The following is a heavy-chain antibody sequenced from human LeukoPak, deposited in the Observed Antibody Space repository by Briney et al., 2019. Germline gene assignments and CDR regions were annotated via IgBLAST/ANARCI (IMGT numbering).Heavy chain of an antibody. V-gene: IGHV4-4*07. CDR1: GGSISSYY. J-gene: IGHJ6*03. CDR3: ARDFRGLRYFDWLSYYMDV. Sequence: SETLSLTCTVSGGSISSYYWGWIRQPAGKGLEWIGRIYTSGSTNYNPSLKSRVTMSVDTSKNQFSLKLSSVTAADTAVYYCARDFRGLRYFDWLSYYMDVWGKGTTVTVSS. CDR2: IYTSGST. D-gene: IGHD3-9*01.